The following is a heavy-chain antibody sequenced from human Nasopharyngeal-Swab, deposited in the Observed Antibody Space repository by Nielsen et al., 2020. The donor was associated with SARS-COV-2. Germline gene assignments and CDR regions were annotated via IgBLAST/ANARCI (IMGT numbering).Heavy chain of an antibody. CDR1: GFTFSTYA. Sequence: GESLKISCAASGFTFSTYAMSWVRQAPGTGLEWVSGISGSGDNTYYADSVKGRFTISRDNSKNTLELHMNSLRAEDTAVYYCAKGVPGIAAAGTGYFQHWGQGTLVTVSS. CDR3: AKGVPGIAAAGTGYFQH. V-gene: IGHV3-23*01. D-gene: IGHD6-13*01. J-gene: IGHJ1*01. CDR2: ISGSGDNT.